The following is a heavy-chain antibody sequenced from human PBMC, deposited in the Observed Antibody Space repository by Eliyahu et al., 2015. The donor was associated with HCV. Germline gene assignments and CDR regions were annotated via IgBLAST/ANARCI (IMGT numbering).Heavy chain of an antibody. CDR2: ISSSSSYI. CDR3: ARSYCSGGSCYSPFDY. D-gene: IGHD2-15*01. CDR1: GFTFSSYS. Sequence: EVQLVESGGGLVKPGGSLRLSCAASGFTFSSYSMNWVRQAPGKGLEWVSSISSSSSYIYYADSVKGRFTISRDNAKNSLYLQMNSLRAEDTAVYYCARSYCSGGSCYSPFDYWGQGTLVTVSS. J-gene: IGHJ4*02. V-gene: IGHV3-21*01.